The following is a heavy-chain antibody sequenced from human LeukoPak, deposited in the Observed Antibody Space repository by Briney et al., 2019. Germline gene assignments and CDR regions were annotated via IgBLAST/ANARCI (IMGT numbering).Heavy chain of an antibody. CDR2: INTISSTK. J-gene: IGHJ4*02. D-gene: IGHD4-17*01. CDR1: GFTFSSYD. V-gene: IGHV3-48*02. Sequence: GGSLRLSCAASGFTFSSYDMNWVRQAPGKGLEWVSYINTISSTKYYADSVKGRFTISRDNAKNSLSLQMNCLRDEDTAVYYCARGKIGYYYGDYDGYWGQGTLVTVSS. CDR3: ARGKIGYYYGDYDGY.